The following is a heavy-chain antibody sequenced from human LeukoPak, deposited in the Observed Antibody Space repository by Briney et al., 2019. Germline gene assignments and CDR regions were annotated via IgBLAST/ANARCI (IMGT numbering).Heavy chain of an antibody. D-gene: IGHD1-26*01. CDR3: ARGFMGSYYYYGMDV. CDR2: INHSGGT. Sequence: SETLSLTCTVSGGSISSYYWSWIRQPPGKGLEWIGEINHSGGTNYNPSLKSRVTISVDTSKNQFSLKLSSVTAADTAVYYCARGFMGSYYYYGMDVWGQGTTVTVSS. V-gene: IGHV4-34*01. J-gene: IGHJ6*02. CDR1: GGSISSYY.